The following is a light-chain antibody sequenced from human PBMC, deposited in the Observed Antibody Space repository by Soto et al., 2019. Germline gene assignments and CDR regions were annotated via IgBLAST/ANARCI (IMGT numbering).Light chain of an antibody. CDR1: SSDVGSYNL. J-gene: IGLJ1*01. CDR3: CSYAGSFYV. V-gene: IGLV2-23*01. CDR2: EGS. Sequence: QYALTQPASVSGSPGQSITISCTGTSSDVGSYNLVSWYQQHPGKAPKLMIYEGSKRPSGVSNRFSGSKSGNTASLTISGLQAEDEADYYCCSYAGSFYVFGTGTKLTVL.